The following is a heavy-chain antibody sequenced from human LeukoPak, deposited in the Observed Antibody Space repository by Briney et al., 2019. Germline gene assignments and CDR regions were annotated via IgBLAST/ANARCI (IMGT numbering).Heavy chain of an antibody. D-gene: IGHD6-19*01. V-gene: IGHV6-1*01. J-gene: IGHJ5*02. CDR3: AREWSQWLGANWFDP. Sequence: SQTLSLTCAISGDSVSSNSAALNWIRQSPSRGLEWLGGTYYRSKWYNDYAVSVKSRITINPDTSKNQFSLQLNSVTPEDTAVYYCAREWSQWLGANWFDPWGQGTLVTVSS. CDR2: TYYRSKWYN. CDR1: GDSVSSNSAA.